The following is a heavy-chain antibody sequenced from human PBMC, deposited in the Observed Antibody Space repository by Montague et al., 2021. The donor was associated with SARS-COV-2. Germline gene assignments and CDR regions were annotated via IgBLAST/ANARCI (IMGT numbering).Heavy chain of an antibody. CDR2: IDWDDDK. D-gene: IGHD3-9*01. Sequence: LVKPTQTLTLTCTFSGFSLSTSGMCVSWIRQPPGKALEWPARIDWDDDKYYSTSLKTRLTISKDTSKNQVVLTMTNMDPVDTATYYCARRTYDILTGYDYGMDVWGQGTTVTVSS. V-gene: IGHV2-70*11. CDR1: GFSLSTSGMC. J-gene: IGHJ6*02. CDR3: ARRTYDILTGYDYGMDV.